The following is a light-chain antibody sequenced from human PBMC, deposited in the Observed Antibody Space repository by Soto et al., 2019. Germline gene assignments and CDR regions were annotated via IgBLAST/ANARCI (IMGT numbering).Light chain of an antibody. CDR3: LQDFNFPFT. V-gene: IGKV1-6*01. CDR1: QDITND. J-gene: IGKJ2*01. Sequence: AIQMTQSPSSLSASVGDRVTITCRASQDITNDLAWYQQKPGTAPKVLISAASSLQTGVPSRFSGSGSGTDFTLIISSLQYVDFTTYYCLQDFNFPFTFGQGTKLEAK. CDR2: AAS.